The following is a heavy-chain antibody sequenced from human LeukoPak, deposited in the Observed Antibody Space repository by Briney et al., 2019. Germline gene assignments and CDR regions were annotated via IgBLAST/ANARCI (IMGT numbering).Heavy chain of an antibody. CDR3: RKDRNYDESSGYHDY. CDR2: VSGSGGST. D-gene: IGHD3-22*01. V-gene: IGHV3-23*01. J-gene: IGHJ4*02. Sequence: PGGSLRLSCAASGFTFSSYAMSWVRQAPAKGLERVSAVSGSGGSTYYADSVKGRFTISRDNSKNTLYLQMNSLRAEDTAVYYCRKDRNYDESSGYHDYRGQVILVTVSS. CDR1: GFTFSSYA.